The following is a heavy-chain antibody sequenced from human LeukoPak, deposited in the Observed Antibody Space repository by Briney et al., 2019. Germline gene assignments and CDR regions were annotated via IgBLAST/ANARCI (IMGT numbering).Heavy chain of an antibody. J-gene: IGHJ6*02. CDR3: ARDRRFLEWRYYYYYYGMDV. V-gene: IGHV3-11*01. CDR1: GFTFSDYY. CDR2: ISSSGSTI. D-gene: IGHD3-3*01. Sequence: GGSLRLSCAASGFTFSDYYMSWTRQAPGKGLEWVSYISSSGSTIYYADSVKGRFTISRDNAKNSLYLQMNSLRAEDTAVYYCARDRRFLEWRYYYYYYGMDVWGQGTTVTVSS.